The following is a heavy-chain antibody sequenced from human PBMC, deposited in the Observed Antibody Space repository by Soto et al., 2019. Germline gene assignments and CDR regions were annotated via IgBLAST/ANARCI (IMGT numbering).Heavy chain of an antibody. CDR1: GACVCIDEYH. CDR2: VKSSGT. D-gene: IGHD3-10*01. Sequence: PSWSLDLTCTVSGACVCIDEYHWGWIRQPPGKGLEWIGSVKSSGTYYNPSLRSRITVSVDTSNNQFSLNLRSVTAADTATYYCVRLGDSWGQGALVTVSS. J-gene: IGHJ4*02. V-gene: IGHV4-39*01. CDR3: VRLGDS.